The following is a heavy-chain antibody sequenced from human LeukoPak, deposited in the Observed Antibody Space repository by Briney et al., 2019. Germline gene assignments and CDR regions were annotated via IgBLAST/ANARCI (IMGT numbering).Heavy chain of an antibody. CDR3: AKSHGSSSYNWFDP. CDR2: ISGGDDKT. V-gene: IGHV3-23*01. Sequence: PGGSLRLSCAASGFTSTSYTISWVRQAPGKGLEWVSGISGGDDKTYYADPVKGRFTISRDNSKNTLYLQMNSLRAEDTAVYYCAKSHGSSSYNWFDPWGQGTLVTVSS. J-gene: IGHJ5*02. CDR1: GFTSTSYT. D-gene: IGHD6-6*01.